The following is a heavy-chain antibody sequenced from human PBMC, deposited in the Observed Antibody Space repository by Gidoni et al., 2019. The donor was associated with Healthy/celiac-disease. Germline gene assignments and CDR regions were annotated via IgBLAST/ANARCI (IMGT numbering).Heavy chain of an antibody. CDR1: GFTFSSYS. CDR3: ARDRNIVGATEFDY. CDR2: ISSSSSYI. D-gene: IGHD1-26*01. V-gene: IGHV3-21*01. Sequence: EVQLVESGGGLVKPGGSLRLSCAASGFTFSSYSMNWVRQAPGKGLEWVSSISSSSSYIYYADSVKGRFTISRDNAKNSLYLQMNSLRAEDTAVYYCARDRNIVGATEFDYWGQGTLVTVSS. J-gene: IGHJ4*02.